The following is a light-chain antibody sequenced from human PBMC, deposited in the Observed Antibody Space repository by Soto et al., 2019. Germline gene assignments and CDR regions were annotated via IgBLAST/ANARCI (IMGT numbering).Light chain of an antibody. J-gene: IGKJ4*01. V-gene: IGKV3-20*01. CDR3: QNYGSSSLT. Sequence: EVVLTQSPGTLSLSPGERATLSCRASQSVSNNYLAWYQQKPGQAPRLLIYGASNRATGIPDRFSGSGSGTDFTLTISRLEPEDFAVYYCQNYGSSSLTFGGGTKVDIK. CDR1: QSVSNNY. CDR2: GAS.